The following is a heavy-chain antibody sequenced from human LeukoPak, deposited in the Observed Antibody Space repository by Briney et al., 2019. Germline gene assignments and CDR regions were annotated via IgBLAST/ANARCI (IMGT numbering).Heavy chain of an antibody. V-gene: IGHV3-30*02. J-gene: IGHJ6*03. CDR1: GFTFSSYG. CDR2: IRYDGSNK. CDR3: ARDRSDCSGGSCYSWNLYYYYMDV. Sequence: GGSLRLSCAASGFTFSSYGMHWVRQAPGKGLEWVAFIRYDGSNKYYADSVKGRFTISRDNSKNTLYLQMNSLRAEDTAVYYCARDRSDCSGGSCYSWNLYYYYMDVWGKGTTVTVSS. D-gene: IGHD2-15*01.